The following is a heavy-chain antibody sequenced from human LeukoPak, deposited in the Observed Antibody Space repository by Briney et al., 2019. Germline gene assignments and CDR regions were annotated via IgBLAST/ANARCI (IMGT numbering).Heavy chain of an antibody. CDR3: ARDRTVDAFDI. CDR2: IKQDGSEK. Sequence: GGSLRLSCAASGFTFSSYAMSWVRRAPGKGLEWVANIKQDGSEKYYVDSVKGRFTISRDNAKNSLYLQMNSLRAEDTAVYYCARDRTVDAFDIWGQGTMVTVSS. J-gene: IGHJ3*02. CDR1: GFTFSSYA. V-gene: IGHV3-7*01. D-gene: IGHD1-1*01.